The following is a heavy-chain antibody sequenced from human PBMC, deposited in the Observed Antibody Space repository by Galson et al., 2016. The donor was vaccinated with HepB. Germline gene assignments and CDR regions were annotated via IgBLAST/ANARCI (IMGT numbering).Heavy chain of an antibody. CDR1: GFTVSSKF. V-gene: IGHV3-53*01. CDR2: IYSGGST. Sequence: SLRLSCAASGFTVSSKFMNWVRQAPGKGLEWVSVIYSGGSTYYADSVKGRFTISRDNSKNTLYLQMNSLRAEDTAVYYCAAGRADAWEILGSWGQGTLVTVSS. CDR3: AAGRADAWEILGS. D-gene: IGHD1-26*01. J-gene: IGHJ5*02.